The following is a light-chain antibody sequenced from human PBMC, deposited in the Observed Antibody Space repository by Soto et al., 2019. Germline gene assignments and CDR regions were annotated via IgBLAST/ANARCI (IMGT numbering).Light chain of an antibody. CDR3: QQYNNWHPYT. CDR1: QSVSSN. J-gene: IGKJ2*01. CDR2: GAS. V-gene: IGKV3-15*01. Sequence: EIVMTQSPATLSVSPGERATLSCRASQSVSSNLAWYQQKPGQAPRLLIYGASTRATGIPARLRGSGSGTEFTLTISSLQSEDFAVYYCQQYNNWHPYTFGQGTKLEIK.